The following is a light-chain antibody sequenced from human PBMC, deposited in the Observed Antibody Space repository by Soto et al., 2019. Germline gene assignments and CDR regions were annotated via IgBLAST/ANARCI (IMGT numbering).Light chain of an antibody. V-gene: IGLV6-57*04. Sequence: NFMLTQPHSVSESPGETVTISCTRTGGSIASNYVQWYQQRPGSAPSTVIYVFDQRPSGVPDRFSGSIDRSSNSASLTISGLKTEDEADYYWQSYDGNNPVVLGGGTKVTVL. CDR3: QSYDGNNPVV. CDR1: GGSIASNY. J-gene: IGLJ2*01. CDR2: VFD.